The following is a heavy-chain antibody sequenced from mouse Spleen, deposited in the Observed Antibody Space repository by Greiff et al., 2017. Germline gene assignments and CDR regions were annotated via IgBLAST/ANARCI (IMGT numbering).Heavy chain of an antibody. Sequence: EVKLVESGGGLVQPGGSLKLSCAASGFTFSSYGMSWVRQTPDKRLELVATINSNGGSTYYPDSVKGRFTISRDNAKNTLYLQMSSLKSEDTAMYYCARAHYRYDGGGYFDYWGQGTTLTVSS. CDR1: GFTFSSYG. J-gene: IGHJ2*01. D-gene: IGHD2-14*01. CDR2: INSNGGST. V-gene: IGHV5-6-3*01. CDR3: ARAHYRYDGGGYFDY.